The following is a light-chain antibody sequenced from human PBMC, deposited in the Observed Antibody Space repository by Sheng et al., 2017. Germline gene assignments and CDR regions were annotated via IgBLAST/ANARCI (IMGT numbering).Light chain of an antibody. V-gene: IGKV3D-15*01. J-gene: IGKJ2*01. Sequence: EVVMTQFPATLSVSPGERATLSCRASQSVSSNLAWYQQKPGQAPRLLIYGASIRAAGVPDRFSGSGSGTDFTLTISRLESEDFAVYYCQQYEKSPRTFGQGTKLEI. CDR3: QQYEKSPRT. CDR2: GAS. CDR1: QSVSSN.